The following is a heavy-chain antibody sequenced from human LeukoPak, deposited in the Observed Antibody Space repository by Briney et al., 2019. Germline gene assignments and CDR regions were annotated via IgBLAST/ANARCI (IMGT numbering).Heavy chain of an antibody. J-gene: IGHJ6*02. Sequence: ASVKVSCKASGYTFTGYYMHWVRQAPGQGLEWMGIINPSGGSTSYAQKFQGRVTMTRDTSTSTVYMELSSLRSEDTAVYYCARDVDCSSTSCYYYYYGMDVWGQGTTVTVSS. CDR2: INPSGGST. CDR1: GYTFTGYY. CDR3: ARDVDCSSTSCYYYYYGMDV. V-gene: IGHV1-46*01. D-gene: IGHD2-2*01.